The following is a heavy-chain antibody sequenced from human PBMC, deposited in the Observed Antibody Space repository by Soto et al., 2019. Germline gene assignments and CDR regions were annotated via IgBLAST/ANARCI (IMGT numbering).Heavy chain of an antibody. CDR1: GFTFTRYS. CDR2: ISSTTNYI. V-gene: IGHV3-21*06. D-gene: IGHD1-7*01. J-gene: IGHJ4*02. CDR3: ARESEELKSNFEY. Sequence: GGSLRLSCAASGFTFTRYSMNWVRQAPGKGLEWVSSISSTTNYIYYLDSMKGRFTISRDNAKNSLYLEINSMRAEDTGVYYCARESEELKSNFEYWGQGTVVMVSS.